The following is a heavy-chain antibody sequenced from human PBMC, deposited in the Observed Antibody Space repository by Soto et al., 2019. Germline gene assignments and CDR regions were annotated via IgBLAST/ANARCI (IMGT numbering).Heavy chain of an antibody. J-gene: IGHJ6*04. V-gene: IGHV3-30*04. CDR2: ISYDGTRE. D-gene: IGHD1-1*01. CDR3: VRAGARWKNMQITYYGYAMDV. Sequence: GGSLRLSCAASGFTFGYYTMQWVRQAPGKGLEWVATISYDGTREYYADSVKGRFTISRDNSRNTLYLQMNSLRADDTAVTYCVRAGARWKNMQITYYGYAMDVWGKGTTVTVSS. CDR1: GFTFGYYT.